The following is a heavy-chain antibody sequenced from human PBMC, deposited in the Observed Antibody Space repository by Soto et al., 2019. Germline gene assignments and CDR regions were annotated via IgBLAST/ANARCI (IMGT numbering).Heavy chain of an antibody. V-gene: IGHV1-3*01. CDR1: GYTFTSYA. J-gene: IGHJ6*02. CDR2: INAGNGNT. Sequence: EASVKVSCKASGYTFTSYAMHWVRQAPGQRLEWMGWINAGNGNTKYSQKFQGRVTITRDTSASTAYMELSSLRSEDTAVYYCARGILGSQSYYYGMDVWGQGTTVTVSS. CDR3: ARGILGSQSYYYGMDV. D-gene: IGHD2-15*01.